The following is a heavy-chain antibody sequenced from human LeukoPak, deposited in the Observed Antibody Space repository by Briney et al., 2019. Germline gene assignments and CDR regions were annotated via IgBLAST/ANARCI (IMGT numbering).Heavy chain of an antibody. Sequence: GGSLRLSCAASGFTFRNYWMSWVRQAPGKGLEWVANIKEDGSAKNYMDSVKGRFTISRDNAKSSPYLQMNSLRAEDTAVYFCARDGPWFGEFFDYWGQGTPVTVSS. J-gene: IGHJ4*02. D-gene: IGHD3-10*01. V-gene: IGHV3-7*01. CDR2: IKEDGSAK. CDR1: GFTFRNYW. CDR3: ARDGPWFGEFFDY.